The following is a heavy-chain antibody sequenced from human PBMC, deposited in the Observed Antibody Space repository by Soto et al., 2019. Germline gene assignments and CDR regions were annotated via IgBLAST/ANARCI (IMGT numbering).Heavy chain of an antibody. D-gene: IGHD3-22*01. J-gene: IGHJ4*02. CDR1: GLTLSYHY. CDR3: VRATYFSDSSGYTRCLDF. V-gene: IGHV3-72*01. CDR2: SRDKPQGYST. Sequence: GGSLRLACAGSGLTLSYHYIDWVRQSPGKGLEWVGRSRDKPQGYSTAYAASVKGRFTTSRDESHNSAFLQMNSLKTEDTAVYYCVRATYFSDSSGYTRCLDFWGQGTLVTVSS.